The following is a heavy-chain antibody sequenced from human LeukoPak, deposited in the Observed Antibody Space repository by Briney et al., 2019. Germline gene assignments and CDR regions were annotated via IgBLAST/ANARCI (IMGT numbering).Heavy chain of an antibody. D-gene: IGHD1-26*01. CDR3: ARGGSLGAPHSAYFQH. J-gene: IGHJ1*01. V-gene: IGHV4-30-2*01. CDR1: GGSISSGGYY. CDR2: IYHSGST. Sequence: SETLSLTCTVSGGSISSGGYYWSWIRQPPGKGLEWIGYIYHSGSTYYNPSLKSRVTISVDTSKNQFSLKLSSVTAADTAVYYCARGGSLGAPHSAYFQHWGQGTLVTVSS.